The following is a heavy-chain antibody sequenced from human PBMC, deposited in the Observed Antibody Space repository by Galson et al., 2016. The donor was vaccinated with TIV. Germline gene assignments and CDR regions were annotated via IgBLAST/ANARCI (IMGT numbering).Heavy chain of an antibody. CDR2: INPNSGGT. D-gene: IGHD5-12*01. V-gene: IGHV1-2*02. CDR3: ARAPTLIVATIYWYFDL. Sequence: SVKVSCKASGYTFTGYFMHWVRQAPGQGLEWMGWINPNSGGTNYAQKFQGRVTMTRDTSISTAYVELSSLISDDTAMYFCARAPTLIVATIYWYFDLWGRGTLVTVS. CDR1: GYTFTGYF. J-gene: IGHJ2*01.